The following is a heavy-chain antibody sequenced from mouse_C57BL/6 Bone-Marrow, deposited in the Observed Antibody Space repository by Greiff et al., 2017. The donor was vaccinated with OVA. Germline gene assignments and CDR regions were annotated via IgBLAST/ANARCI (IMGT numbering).Heavy chain of an antibody. CDR3: TRDGYYAIDY. V-gene: IGHV5-9-1*02. CDR2: ISSGGDYN. D-gene: IGHD2-3*01. J-gene: IGHJ4*01. Sequence: EVQGVESGAGLVKPGGSLKLSCAASGFTFSSYAMPWVRQTPEQRLEWVAYISSGGDYNYYADTVKGRVTISRDNARNTLYLRMSSLKSDDTAMYYCTRDGYYAIDYWGQGTSVTVSS. CDR1: GFTFSSYA.